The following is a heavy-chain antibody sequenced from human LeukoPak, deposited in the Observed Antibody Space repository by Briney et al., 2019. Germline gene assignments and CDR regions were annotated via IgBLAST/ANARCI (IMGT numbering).Heavy chain of an antibody. D-gene: IGHD2-15*01. CDR2: INPDSDVT. V-gene: IGHV1-2*02. Sequence: ASVKVSCKASGYTFTYYYIHWMRQAPGHGLEWMGWINPDSDVTSYAQKFQGRVTMTRDTSISTVYVELSRLRSDDTAVYYCARSDSSTWFDPWGQGTLVTVSS. CDR1: GYTFTYYY. J-gene: IGHJ5*02. CDR3: ARSDSSTWFDP.